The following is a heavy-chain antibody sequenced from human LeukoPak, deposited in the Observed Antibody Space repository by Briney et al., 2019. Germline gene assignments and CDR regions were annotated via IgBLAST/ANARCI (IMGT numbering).Heavy chain of an antibody. J-gene: IGHJ4*02. Sequence: GGSLRLSCAASGFTFSDYYMTWTRQAPGKGLEWLSYISSSSSYTNYADSVKGRFTISRDNAKNSLYLQMNSLRAEDTAVYYCTTSGVTMIVVVIIWGQGTLVTVSS. CDR1: GFTFSDYY. CDR2: ISSSSSYT. D-gene: IGHD3-22*01. V-gene: IGHV3-11*03. CDR3: TTSGVTMIVVVII.